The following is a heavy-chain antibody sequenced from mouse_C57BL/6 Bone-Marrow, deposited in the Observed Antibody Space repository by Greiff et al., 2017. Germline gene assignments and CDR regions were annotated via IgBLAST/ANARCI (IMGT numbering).Heavy chain of an antibody. Sequence: QVQLQQSGAELVRPGTSVKVSCKASGYAFTNYLIEWVKQRPGQGLEWIGVINPGSGGTNYDEKFKGKATLTADKSSSTGYMQLSSLTSEDSAVYFCARGGFAYWGQGTLVTVSA. CDR3: ARGGFAY. CDR2: INPGSGGT. V-gene: IGHV1-54*01. CDR1: GYAFTNYL. J-gene: IGHJ3*01.